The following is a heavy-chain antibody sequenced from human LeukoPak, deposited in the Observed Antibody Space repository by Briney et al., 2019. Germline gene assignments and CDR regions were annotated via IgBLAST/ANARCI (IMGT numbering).Heavy chain of an antibody. V-gene: IGHV4-59*01. CDR2: IYYSGST. J-gene: IGHJ6*03. Sequence: PSETLSLTCTVSGGSISSYYWSWIRQPPGKGLEWIGYIYYSGSTTYNPSLKSRVSISVDTSKNQFSLRLSSVTAADTAVYYCARRYYYDSSGYYNYYYMDVWGKGTTVTVSS. D-gene: IGHD3-22*01. CDR3: ARRYYYDSSGYYNYYYMDV. CDR1: GGSISSYY.